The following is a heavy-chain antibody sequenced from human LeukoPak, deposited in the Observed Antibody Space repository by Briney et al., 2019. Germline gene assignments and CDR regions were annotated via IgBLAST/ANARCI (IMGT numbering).Heavy chain of an antibody. V-gene: IGHV4-61*02. D-gene: IGHD3-22*01. CDR1: GGSISSGSYY. CDR2: IYTSGST. CDR3: ARRWRQGKSYYYDSPWAFDI. J-gene: IGHJ3*02. Sequence: SETLSLTCTVSGGSISSGSYYWSWIRQPAGKGLEWIGRIYTSGSTNYNPSLKSRVTISVDTSKNQFSLKLSSVTAADTAVYYCARRWRQGKSYYYDSPWAFDIWGQGTMVTVSS.